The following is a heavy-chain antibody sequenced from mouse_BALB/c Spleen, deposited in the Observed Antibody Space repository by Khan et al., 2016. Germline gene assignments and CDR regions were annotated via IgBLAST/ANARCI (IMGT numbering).Heavy chain of an antibody. V-gene: IGHV4-1*02. CDR2: INPDSYTI. J-gene: IGHJ3*01. CDR1: GFDFSRYW. Sequence: EVKLLESGGGLVHPGGSLKLSCAASGFDFSRYWMSWVRQAPGKGLEWIGEINPDSYTINYTPSLKDKFIISRDNAKNTLYLQMSKVRSEDTALSYCAIAGYLGYLAYWGQGTLVTVSA. CDR3: AIAGYLGYLAY. D-gene: IGHD3-1*01.